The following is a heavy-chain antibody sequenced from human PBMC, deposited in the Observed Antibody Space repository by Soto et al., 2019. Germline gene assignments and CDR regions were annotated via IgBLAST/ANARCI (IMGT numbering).Heavy chain of an antibody. CDR1: GFTLSNHY. CDR3: ADLTWSGSYLP. D-gene: IGHD3-3*01. CDR2: IRNAARSYST. V-gene: IGHV3-72*01. Sequence: EVQLVESGGALVQPGGSLRLSCVASGFTLSNHYMDWVRQAPGKGLEWIGLIRNAARSYSTEHAASVKGRFTISRDDSKNTLYLQMNSLRTEDTAVYYYADLTWSGSYLPWGQGTLVTVSS. J-gene: IGHJ5*02.